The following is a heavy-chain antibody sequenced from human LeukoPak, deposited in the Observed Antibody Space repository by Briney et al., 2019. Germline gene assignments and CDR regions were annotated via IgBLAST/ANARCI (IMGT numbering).Heavy chain of an antibody. CDR2: IYTSGST. CDR1: GGSISNYY. V-gene: IGHV4-4*07. J-gene: IGHJ6*02. Sequence: SETLSLTCTVSGGSISNYYRSWIRQPAGKGLEWIGRIYTSGSTNYNPSLKSRLTMSVDMSKNQFSLQLSSVTAADTAIYYCARGCSSTSCYLRMDLWGQGTTVTVSS. D-gene: IGHD2-2*01. CDR3: ARGCSSTSCYLRMDL.